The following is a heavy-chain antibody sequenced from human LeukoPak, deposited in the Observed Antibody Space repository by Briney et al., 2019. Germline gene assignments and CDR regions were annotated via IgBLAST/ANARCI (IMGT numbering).Heavy chain of an antibody. CDR2: ISSSSSYI. D-gene: IGHD2-2*01. J-gene: IGHJ3*02. CDR1: GFTFSSYS. Sequence: GCSHRLSCAASGFTFSSYSMNWVRQAPGKGLEWVSSISSSSSYIYYAGSVKGRFTISRDNAKNSLYLQMNSLRAEDTAVYYCARDCSSTSCSDDAFDIWGQGTMVTVSS. V-gene: IGHV3-21*01. CDR3: ARDCSSTSCSDDAFDI.